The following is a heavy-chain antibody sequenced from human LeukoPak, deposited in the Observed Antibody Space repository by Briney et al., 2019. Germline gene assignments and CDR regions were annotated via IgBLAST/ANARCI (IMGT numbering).Heavy chain of an antibody. CDR1: GFTFSTYW. CDR2: IKQDGSEK. CDR3: ARLPLATARYYFDY. V-gene: IGHV3-7*01. Sequence: GGYLSLSCAASGFTFSTYWMSWVGQAPGKGLESVANIKQDGSEKYHVVSVKGRFTISRDNAKNSLYLQMNSLRAEDTAVYYCARLPLATARYYFDYWGQGTLVTVSS. J-gene: IGHJ4*02. D-gene: IGHD4-17*01.